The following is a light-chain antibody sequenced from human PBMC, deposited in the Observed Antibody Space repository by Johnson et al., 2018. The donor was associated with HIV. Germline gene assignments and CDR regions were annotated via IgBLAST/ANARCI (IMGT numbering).Light chain of an antibody. V-gene: IGLV1-51*02. J-gene: IGLJ1*01. CDR1: SSNIGNNY. Sequence: QSILTQPPSVSAAPGQKVTISCSGSSSNIGNNYVSWYQQLPGTAPKLLIYENNKRPSGIPDRFSGSKSGTSATLGITGLQTGDEADYYCGTWVGRLRACVVGTGTKVTVL. CDR2: ENN. CDR3: GTWVGRLRACV.